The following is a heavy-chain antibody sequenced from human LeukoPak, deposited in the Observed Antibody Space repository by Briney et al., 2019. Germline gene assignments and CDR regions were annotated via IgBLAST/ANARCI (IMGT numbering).Heavy chain of an antibody. J-gene: IGHJ4*02. CDR3: ARTLAGTRGPLDY. CDR2: INPNSGDT. V-gene: IGHV1-2*02. D-gene: IGHD6-19*01. CDR1: GYTFTGYY. Sequence: ASVKVSCRASGYTFTGYYMHWVRQAPGQGLAWMGWINPNSGDTNYAQKFQGRVTMTRDTSISTAYMELSRLRSDDTAVYYCARTLAGTRGPLDYWGQGTLVTVSS.